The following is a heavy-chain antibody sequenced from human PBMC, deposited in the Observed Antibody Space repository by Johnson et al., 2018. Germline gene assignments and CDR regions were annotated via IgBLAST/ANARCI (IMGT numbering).Heavy chain of an antibody. V-gene: IGHV3-23*01. Sequence: VQLQESGGGLVQPGGSLRLSCAASGVTFSSYAMSWVRQSPGKGLEWVSAISGSGGSTYYADSVKGRSTISRDNSKNTVYLEMNSLSAEDTAVYYCAGVSYGVACDIWGQGTMVTVSS. D-gene: IGHD1-26*01. CDR2: ISGSGGST. CDR3: AGVSYGVACDI. CDR1: GVTFSSYA. J-gene: IGHJ3*02.